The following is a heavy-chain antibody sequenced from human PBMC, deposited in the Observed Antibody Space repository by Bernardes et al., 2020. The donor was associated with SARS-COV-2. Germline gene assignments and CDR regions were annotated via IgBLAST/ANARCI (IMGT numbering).Heavy chain of an antibody. CDR1: GYPFTSYD. CDR2: MNPTSGNT. CDR3: AKGTEYRLEDLWSNAFDP. J-gene: IGHJ3*01. V-gene: IGHV1-8*01. Sequence: ASVKVSCKASGYPFTSYDINWVRQASGQGLEWMGWMNPTSGNTGLAQKFQGRVTMTRDTSTSTAYMELSSLTSEDTAVYYCAKGTEYRLEDLWSNAFDPWGQGTMVTVSS. D-gene: IGHD3-16*01.